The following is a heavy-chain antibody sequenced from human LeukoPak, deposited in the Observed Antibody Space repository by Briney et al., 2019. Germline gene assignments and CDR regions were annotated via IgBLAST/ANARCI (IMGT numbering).Heavy chain of an antibody. CDR1: GFTFSNYE. CDR2: VSGSGSTM. D-gene: IGHD3-10*01. V-gene: IGHV3-48*03. CDR3: ARVIRYYYFDY. Sequence: GGSLRLSCAASGFTFSNYEMKWVRQAPGKGLEWVSYVSGSGSTMYYADSVKGRFTISRDNAKESLYLQMNSLRAEDTAVYYCARVIRYYYFDYWGQGTLVTVSS. J-gene: IGHJ4*02.